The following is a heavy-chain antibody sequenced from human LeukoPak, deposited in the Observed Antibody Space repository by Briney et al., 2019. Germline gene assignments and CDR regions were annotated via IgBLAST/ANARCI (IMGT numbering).Heavy chain of an antibody. CDR2: ITGSIYFSGST. CDR3: ARDSRDYGSGSYWDA. Sequence: SETLSLTCTVSGGSISNYYWNWIRQPPGKGLEWIGYITGSIYFSGSTSYDPSLESRVTISVDTSKNQFSLTLNSVTAADTAVYYCARDSRDYGSGSYWDAWGQGTPVTVSS. V-gene: IGHV4-59*01. J-gene: IGHJ6*02. CDR1: GGSISNYY. D-gene: IGHD3-10*01.